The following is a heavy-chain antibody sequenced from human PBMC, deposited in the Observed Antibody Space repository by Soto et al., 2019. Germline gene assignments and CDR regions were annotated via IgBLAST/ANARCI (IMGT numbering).Heavy chain of an antibody. V-gene: IGHV3-15*07. J-gene: IGHJ4*02. CDR1: GFTFSNAW. Sequence: GGSLRLSCAASGFTFSNAWMNWVRQAPGKGLEWVGRIKSKTDGGTTDYAAPVKGRFTISRDDSKNTLYLQMNSLKTEDTAVYYCTTTFWGSYRYNLRFFDYWGQGTLVTVSS. CDR3: TTTFWGSYRYNLRFFDY. D-gene: IGHD3-16*02. CDR2: IKSKTDGGTT.